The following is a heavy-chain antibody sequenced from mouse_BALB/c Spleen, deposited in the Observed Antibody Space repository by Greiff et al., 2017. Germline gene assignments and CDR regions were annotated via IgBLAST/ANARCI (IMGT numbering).Heavy chain of an antibody. CDR1: GYTFTSYW. CDR2: INPSTGYT. Sequence: QVQLQQSGAELAKPGASVKMSCKASGYTFTSYWMHWVKQRPGQGLEWIGYINPSTGYTEYNQKFKDKATLTADKSSSTAYMQLSSLTSEDSAVYYCAREDGNYVTFAYWGQGTLVTVSA. J-gene: IGHJ3*01. CDR3: AREDGNYVTFAY. D-gene: IGHD2-1*01. V-gene: IGHV1-7*01.